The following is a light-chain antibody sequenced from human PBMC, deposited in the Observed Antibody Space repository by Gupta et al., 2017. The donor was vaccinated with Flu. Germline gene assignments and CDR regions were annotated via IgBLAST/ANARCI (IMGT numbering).Light chain of an antibody. Sequence: DIQMTQSPSSLSASVGDRVTITCRASQSISNYLNWYQQKPGKAPKLLIYSASRVQGGVPSRFSGSGAGTDFTLSISRRQPEDFATYYCQQRDSTPSTFGQGTKVEIK. CDR3: QQRDSTPST. V-gene: IGKV1-39*01. J-gene: IGKJ1*01. CDR1: QSISNY. CDR2: SAS.